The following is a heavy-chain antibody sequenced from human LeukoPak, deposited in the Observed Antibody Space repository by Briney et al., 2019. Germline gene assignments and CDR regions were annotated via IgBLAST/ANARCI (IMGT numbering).Heavy chain of an antibody. J-gene: IGHJ3*02. Sequence: QAGGSLRLSCGASGFTFTYYGMHWVRQAPGKGLEWVTFVRSDGSDKYYADSVKGRFTFSRDNSKNTVYLQMNSLRPEDTAVYYCVRDRGLTGDHDAFDIWGQGTMVTVSS. D-gene: IGHD7-27*01. CDR3: VRDRGLTGDHDAFDI. CDR1: GFTFTYYG. CDR2: VRSDGSDK. V-gene: IGHV3-30*02.